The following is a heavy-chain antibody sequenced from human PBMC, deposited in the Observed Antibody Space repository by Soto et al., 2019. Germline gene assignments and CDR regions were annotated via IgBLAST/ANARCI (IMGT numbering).Heavy chain of an antibody. Sequence: KPSETLSLTCAVYGGSFGAYYWSWIRQPPGKGLEWIGEISHSGSTNYNPSLKSRVTISVDTSKNQFSLKLSSVTAADTAVYYCARARSILITMVRGVNHYYYYGMDVWGQGTTVTVSS. J-gene: IGHJ6*02. CDR1: GGSFGAYY. CDR2: ISHSGST. D-gene: IGHD3-10*01. V-gene: IGHV4-34*01. CDR3: ARARSILITMVRGVNHYYYYGMDV.